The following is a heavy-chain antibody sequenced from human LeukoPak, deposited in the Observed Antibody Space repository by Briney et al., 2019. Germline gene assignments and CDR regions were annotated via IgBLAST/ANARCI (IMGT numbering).Heavy chain of an antibody. CDR1: GFTFSSYA. D-gene: IGHD5/OR15-5a*01. J-gene: IGHJ4*02. CDR3: ARDVYDRLVGYFDY. V-gene: IGHV3-30-3*01. Sequence: GGSLRLSCAASGFTFSSYAMHWVRQAPGKGLEWVAVISYDGSNKYYADSVKGRFTISRDNSKNTLYLQMNSLRAEDTAVYYCARDVYDRLVGYFDYWGQGTLVTVSS. CDR2: ISYDGSNK.